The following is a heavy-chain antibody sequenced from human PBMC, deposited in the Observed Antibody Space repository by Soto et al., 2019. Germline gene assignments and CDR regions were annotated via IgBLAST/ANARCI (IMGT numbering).Heavy chain of an antibody. D-gene: IGHD3-9*01. Sequence: SETLSLTCTVSGGSISSGGYYWSWIRQHPGKGLEWIGYIYYSGSTYYNPSLKSRVTISVDTSKNQFSLKLSSVTAADTAVYYCARDARNYDILTGYYTIGAFDIWGQGTMVTVS. CDR1: GGSISSGGYY. CDR3: ARDARNYDILTGYYTIGAFDI. V-gene: IGHV4-31*03. J-gene: IGHJ3*02. CDR2: IYYSGST.